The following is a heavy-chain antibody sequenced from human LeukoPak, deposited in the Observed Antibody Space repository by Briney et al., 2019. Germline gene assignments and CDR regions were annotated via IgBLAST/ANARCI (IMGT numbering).Heavy chain of an antibody. CDR1: GFTFSSYG. J-gene: IGHJ4*02. CDR3: ARSPNGWYYDY. CDR2: IWYDGSNK. D-gene: IGHD6-19*01. Sequence: GGSLRLSCAASGFTFSSYGMHWVRHAPGKGLERVAVIWYDGSNKYYADSVKGRFTISRDNSKNTLYLQMNSLRAEDTAVYYCARSPNGWYYDYWGQGTLVTVSS. V-gene: IGHV3-33*01.